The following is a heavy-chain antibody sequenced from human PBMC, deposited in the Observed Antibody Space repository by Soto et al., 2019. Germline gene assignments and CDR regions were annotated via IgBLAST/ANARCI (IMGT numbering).Heavy chain of an antibody. J-gene: IGHJ4*02. CDR3: ARTNWKDV. CDR1: GFSFSDSW. Sequence: EVQLVESGGGLVQPGGSLRLSCAASGFSFSDSWMHWVRQAPGKGRVWVSRINSDGSSTNYADSVKGRFTISRDNAKNTLYMQMNSLRAEDTAVYYGARTNWKDVWGQGTLVIVSS. V-gene: IGHV3-74*01. CDR2: INSDGSST. D-gene: IGHD1-1*01.